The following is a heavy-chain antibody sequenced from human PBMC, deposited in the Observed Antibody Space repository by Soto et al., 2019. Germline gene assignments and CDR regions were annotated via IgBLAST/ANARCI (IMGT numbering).Heavy chain of an antibody. Sequence: QLQLQESGPGLVKPSETLSLTCTVSGELINSDNYYWGWVRQPPGQGLEWIGSFSYSGNTHYRPSLKSRVTMSIDTSKTHFSLKLTSVTAADTAIYYCARPGSVSGWFYFDSWGQGILVTVSS. CDR2: FSYSGNT. CDR3: ARPGSVSGWFYFDS. J-gene: IGHJ4*02. CDR1: GELINSDNYY. V-gene: IGHV4-39*02. D-gene: IGHD6-19*01.